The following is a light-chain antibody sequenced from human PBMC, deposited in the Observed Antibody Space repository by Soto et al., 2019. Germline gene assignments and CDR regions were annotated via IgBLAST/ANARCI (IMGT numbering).Light chain of an antibody. CDR1: QSVGNSY. V-gene: IGKV3-20*01. Sequence: EIVLTQSPGTLSLSPGERATLSCRASQSVGNSYLAWYQQKPGQPPRLLIYHASIRATGTPDRFSGSGSGTDFTLTISXXEPEDFAVYYCHQYANAPLTFGGGTKVEIK. CDR2: HAS. CDR3: HQYANAPLT. J-gene: IGKJ4*01.